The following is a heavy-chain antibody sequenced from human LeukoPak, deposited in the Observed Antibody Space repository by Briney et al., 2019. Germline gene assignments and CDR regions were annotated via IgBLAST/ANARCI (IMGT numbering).Heavy chain of an antibody. V-gene: IGHV4-61*02. D-gene: IGHD3-3*01. J-gene: IGHJ3*02. CDR3: ARAQSFWSGYSAVDAFDI. CDR1: GGSISSGSYY. CDR2: IYTSGST. Sequence: RASETLSLTCTVSGGSISSGSYYWSWIRQPAGKGLEWIGRIYTSGSTNYNPSLKSRVTISVDTSKNQFSLKLSSVTAADTAVYYCARAQSFWSGYSAVDAFDIWGQGTMVTVSS.